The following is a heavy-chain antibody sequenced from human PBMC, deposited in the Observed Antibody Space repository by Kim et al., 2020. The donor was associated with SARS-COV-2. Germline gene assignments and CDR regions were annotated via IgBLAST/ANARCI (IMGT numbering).Heavy chain of an antibody. CDR3: ARRLYYYGSGWPLHPVYYFDY. D-gene: IGHD3-10*01. V-gene: IGHV1-8*01. CDR1: GYTFTSYD. J-gene: IGHJ4*02. Sequence: ASVKVSCKASGYTFTSYDINWVRQATGQGLEWMGWMNPNSGNTGYAQKFQGRVTMTRNTSISTAYMELSSLRSEDTAVYYCARRLYYYGSGWPLHPVYYFDYWGQGTLVTVSS. CDR2: MNPNSGNT.